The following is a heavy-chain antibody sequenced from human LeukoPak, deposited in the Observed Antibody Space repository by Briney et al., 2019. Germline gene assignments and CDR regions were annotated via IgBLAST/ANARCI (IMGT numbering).Heavy chain of an antibody. CDR3: AGKRVFGSGSSIYYFDY. Sequence: PSETLSLTCTVSGGSISSSSYYWGWIRQPPGKGLEWIGTIYYSGSTYYNPSLKSRVTISVDTSKNQFSLELSSVTAADTAVYYCAGKRVFGSGSSIYYFDYWGQGTLVTVSS. CDR2: IYYSGST. D-gene: IGHD3-10*01. V-gene: IGHV4-39*07. J-gene: IGHJ4*02. CDR1: GGSISSSSYY.